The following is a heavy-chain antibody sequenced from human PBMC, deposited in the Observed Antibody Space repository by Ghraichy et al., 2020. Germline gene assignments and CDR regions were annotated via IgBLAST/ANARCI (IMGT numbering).Heavy chain of an antibody. CDR1: GFTFSSYS. V-gene: IGHV3-48*02. D-gene: IGHD3-10*01. CDR3: ARDPYYYGSGGNYYGMDV. CDR2: ISSSSSTI. Sequence: GGSLRLSCAASGFTFSSYSMNWVRQAPGKGLEWVSYISSSSSTIYYADSVKGRFTISRDNAKNSLYLQMNSLRDEDTAVYYCARDPYYYGSGGNYYGMDVWGQGTTVTVSS. J-gene: IGHJ6*02.